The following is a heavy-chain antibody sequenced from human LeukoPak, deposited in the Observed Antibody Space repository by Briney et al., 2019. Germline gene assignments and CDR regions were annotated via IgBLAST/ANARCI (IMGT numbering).Heavy chain of an antibody. CDR1: GGSISSSSYY. D-gene: IGHD6-13*01. CDR3: ARRYSSSWYSETDY. CDR2: IYYSGST. V-gene: IGHV4-39*01. Sequence: TSETLSLTCTVSGGSISSSSYYWGWIRQPPGKGLVWIGSIYYSGSTSYNPSLKSRDTISVDTSKNQFSLKLSSVTAADTAVYYCARRYSSSWYSETDYWGQGTLVTVSS. J-gene: IGHJ4*02.